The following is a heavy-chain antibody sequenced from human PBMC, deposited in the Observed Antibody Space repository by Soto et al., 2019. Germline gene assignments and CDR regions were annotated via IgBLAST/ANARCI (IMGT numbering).Heavy chain of an antibody. CDR2: ISSRSSLI. V-gene: IGHV3-21*06. J-gene: IGHJ5*02. CDR1: GFTFSSYA. Sequence: PGGSLRLSCAASGFTFSSYAMHWVRQAPGKGLEWVAYISSRSSLILYADSVRGRFVISRDNALNTLYLQMNSPRDEDTAMYYCARERGEYDSGWYIDRWGQGTPVTV. CDR3: ARERGEYDSGWYIDR. D-gene: IGHD6-19*01.